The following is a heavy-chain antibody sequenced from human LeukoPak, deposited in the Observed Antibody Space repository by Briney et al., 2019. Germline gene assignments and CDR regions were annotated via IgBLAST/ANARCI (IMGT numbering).Heavy chain of an antibody. Sequence: GGSLRLSCAASGFTFSTYWMHWVRQAPGKGLLWVSRINNEETAANYADSVQGRFTISRDNAKSMLYLQMDSLRAEDTAVYYCARESTVGPIQTDALDIWGQGTMVTVSS. D-gene: IGHD1-26*01. V-gene: IGHV3-74*01. CDR1: GFTFSTYW. J-gene: IGHJ3*02. CDR3: ARESTVGPIQTDALDI. CDR2: INNEETAA.